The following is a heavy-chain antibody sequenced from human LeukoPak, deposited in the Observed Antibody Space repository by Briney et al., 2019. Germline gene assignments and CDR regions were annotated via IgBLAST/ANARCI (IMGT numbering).Heavy chain of an antibody. CDR2: ISSSSSTI. CDR1: GFTFSSYA. D-gene: IGHD3-3*02. V-gene: IGHV3-48*01. CDR3: AKIRTEVVDY. Sequence: GGSLRLSCAASGFTFSSYAMSWVRQAPGKGLEWVSYISSSSSTIYYADSVKGRFTISRDNAKNTLYLQMNSLRAEDTAVYYCAKIRTEVVDYWGQGTLVTVSS. J-gene: IGHJ4*02.